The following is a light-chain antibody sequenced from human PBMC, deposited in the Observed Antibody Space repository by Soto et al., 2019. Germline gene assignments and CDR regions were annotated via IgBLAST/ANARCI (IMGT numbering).Light chain of an antibody. Sequence: EILLTQSPGTLSLSPGERATLSCRASQTISNRYLAWYQQKPGQAPRLLIYGASSRAPGIPNRFSSSGSGTDFTLTISRLEPEDFAVYYCQQFSSYPLTFGGGTKVDIK. CDR2: GAS. CDR1: QTISNRY. J-gene: IGKJ4*01. V-gene: IGKV3-20*01. CDR3: QQFSSYPLT.